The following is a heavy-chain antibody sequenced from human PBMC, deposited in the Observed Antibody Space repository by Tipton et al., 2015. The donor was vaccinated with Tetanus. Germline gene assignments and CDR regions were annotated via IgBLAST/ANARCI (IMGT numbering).Heavy chain of an antibody. V-gene: IGHV3-33*01. CDR1: GFIFSSYG. Sequence: SLRLSCAASGFIFSSYGIHWVRQAPGKGLEWVSASRYGGTGTYYADSVKGRFTISRDKSKNTLYLRMNSLRAEDTAVYYCAREADCSGGSFFFADFATWGQGTQFPVSS. CDR2: SRYGGTGT. D-gene: IGHD2-15*01. CDR3: AREADCSGGSFFFADFAT. J-gene: IGHJ4*02.